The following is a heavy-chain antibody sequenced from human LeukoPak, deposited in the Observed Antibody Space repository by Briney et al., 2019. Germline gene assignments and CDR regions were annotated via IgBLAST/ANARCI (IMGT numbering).Heavy chain of an antibody. Sequence: GESLKISCKGSGYSFTSYWIGWVRQMPGKGLKWMGIIYPGDSDTRYSPSFQGQVTISADKSISTAYLQWSSLKASDTAMYYCARGGYCSSTSCPGDYWGQGTLVTVSS. CDR3: ARGGYCSSTSCPGDY. V-gene: IGHV5-51*01. D-gene: IGHD2-2*01. CDR1: GYSFTSYW. CDR2: IYPGDSDT. J-gene: IGHJ4*02.